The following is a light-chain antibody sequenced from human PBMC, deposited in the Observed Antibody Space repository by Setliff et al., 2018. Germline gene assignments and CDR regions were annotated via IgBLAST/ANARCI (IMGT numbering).Light chain of an antibody. V-gene: IGLV2-14*03. CDR3: NAYSADTTYV. Sequence: QAVVTQEASVSGSPGQSTTISCSGTGRDVGSYDLVSWYQQHPGKAPKLIIYAVSDRPSGVSHRFSGSKSGNTAYLTISGLRTEDEADYYCNAYSADTTYVFGSGTKVTVL. CDR1: GRDVGSYDL. J-gene: IGLJ1*01. CDR2: AVS.